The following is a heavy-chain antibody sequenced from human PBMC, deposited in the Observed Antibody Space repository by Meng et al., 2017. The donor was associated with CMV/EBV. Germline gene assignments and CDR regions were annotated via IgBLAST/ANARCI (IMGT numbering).Heavy chain of an antibody. V-gene: IGHV1-2*02. J-gene: IGHJ4*02. CDR3: ARGKEQWLVGFGY. CDR2: INPNSGGT. CDR1: GYTFTSYA. D-gene: IGHD6-19*01. Sequence: ASVKVSCKASGYTFTSYAMHWVRQAPGQRLEWMGWINPNSGGTNYAQKFQGRVTMTRDTSISTAYMELSRLRSDDTAVYYCARGKEQWLVGFGYWGQGTLVTVSS.